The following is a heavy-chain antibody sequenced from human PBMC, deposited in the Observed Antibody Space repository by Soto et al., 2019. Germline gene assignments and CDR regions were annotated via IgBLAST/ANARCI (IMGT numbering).Heavy chain of an antibody. J-gene: IGHJ6*02. V-gene: IGHV1-2*02. CDR2: MNPNSGGT. CDR1: VDTLTAYY. Sequence: ASVKVSCKASVDTLTAYYIHGVGQPARRWLDWMGWMNPNSGGTNYAQKFQGRVSMTRDTSINTAYMELSRLRSDDTAVFYCARDDRFDPTTGHYYGMHVWGQGTTVTVSS. D-gene: IGHD1-1*01. CDR3: ARDDRFDPTTGHYYGMHV.